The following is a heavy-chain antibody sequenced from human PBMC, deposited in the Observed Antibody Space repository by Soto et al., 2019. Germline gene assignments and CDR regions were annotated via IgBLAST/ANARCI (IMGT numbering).Heavy chain of an antibody. D-gene: IGHD2-8*01. V-gene: IGHV4-34*01. Sequence: TSETLSLTCAVYGGSFSGYYWSWIRQPPGKGLEWIGEINHSGSTNYNPSLKSRVTISVDTSKNQFSLKLSSVTAADTAVYYCARGYCTNGVCYSYGMDVWGQGTTVTVSS. CDR1: GGSFSGYY. CDR2: INHSGST. CDR3: ARGYCTNGVCYSYGMDV. J-gene: IGHJ6*02.